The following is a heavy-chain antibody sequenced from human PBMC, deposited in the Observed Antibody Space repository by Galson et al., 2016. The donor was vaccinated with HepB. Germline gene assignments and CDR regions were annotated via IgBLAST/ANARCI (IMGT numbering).Heavy chain of an antibody. D-gene: IGHD3-3*01. CDR3: AREFAPNGVWNAFDI. CDR1: GFTFSDYY. Sequence: SLRLSCATSGFTFSDYYMAWIRQAPGKGLEWISYIGTRSSYTNYADSVRGRFTISRDNTKRSLFLQMNSLRAEDTAIYYWAREFAPNGVWNAFDIWGQGTMVTVSS. J-gene: IGHJ3*02. CDR2: IGTRSSYT. V-gene: IGHV3-11*06.